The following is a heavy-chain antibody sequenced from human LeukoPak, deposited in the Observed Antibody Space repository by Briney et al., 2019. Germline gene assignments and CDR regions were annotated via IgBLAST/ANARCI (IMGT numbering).Heavy chain of an antibody. D-gene: IGHD6-19*01. Sequence: PSETLSLTCAVYGGSFSGYYWSWIRQPAGKGLEWIGRIYTSGSTNYNPSLKSRVTMSVDTSNNQFSLKLSSVTAADTAVYYCARGHSSGWYPHYYYYMDVWGKGTTVTISS. V-gene: IGHV4-59*10. CDR1: GGSFSGYY. J-gene: IGHJ6*03. CDR2: IYTSGST. CDR3: ARGHSSGWYPHYYYYMDV.